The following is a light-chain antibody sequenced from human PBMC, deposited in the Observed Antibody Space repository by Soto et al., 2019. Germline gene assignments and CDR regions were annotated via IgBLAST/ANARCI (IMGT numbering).Light chain of an antibody. CDR2: KAS. CDR1: QSISSW. J-gene: IGKJ1*01. V-gene: IGKV1-5*03. Sequence: DIQMTQSPSTLSASVGDRVTITCRASQSISSWLAWYQQKPGKAPKLLIYKASSLESGVPSRFSGSGSGTAFTLTISSLQPDDFATYYCQQYNSYGTFGQGTKVEIK. CDR3: QQYNSYGT.